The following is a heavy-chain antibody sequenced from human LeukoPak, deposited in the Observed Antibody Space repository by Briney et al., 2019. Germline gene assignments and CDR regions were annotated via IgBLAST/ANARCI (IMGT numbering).Heavy chain of an antibody. CDR1: GGSFSGYY. D-gene: IGHD2-2*01. CDR2: INHSGST. J-gene: IGHJ2*01. V-gene: IGHV4-34*01. CDR3: ARGYCSSTSCYVSYFDL. Sequence: KPSKTLSLTCAVYGGSFSGYYWSWIRQPPGKGLEWIGEINHSGSTNYNPSLKSRVTISVDTSKNQFSLKLSSVTAADTAVYYCARGYCSSTSCYVSYFDLWGRGTLVTVSS.